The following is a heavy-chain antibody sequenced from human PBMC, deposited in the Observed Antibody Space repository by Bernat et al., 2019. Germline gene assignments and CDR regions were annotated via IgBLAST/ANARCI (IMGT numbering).Heavy chain of an antibody. Sequence: QVQLVESGGGVVQPGRSLRLSCAASGFTFNNYGMHWVRQVPGKGLEWVAVIWYDGNNKYYADSVKGRFTISRDNSKNTLYLQMNSLGAEDTAVYYCARMISLPAYYMDVWGKGTTVTVSS. J-gene: IGHJ6*03. CDR3: ARMISLPAYYMDV. D-gene: IGHD2-2*01. CDR2: IWYDGNNK. CDR1: GFTFNNYG. V-gene: IGHV3-33*01.